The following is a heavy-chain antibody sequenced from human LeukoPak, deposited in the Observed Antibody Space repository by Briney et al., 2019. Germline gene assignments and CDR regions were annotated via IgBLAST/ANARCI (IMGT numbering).Heavy chain of an antibody. CDR1: GFTFSSYS. CDR3: ARKGGSRDY. Sequence: GGSLRLSCAASGFTFSSYSMNWVCQAPGKGLEWVSSITSSSTYIYYADSMKGRFTISRDNSKNTLYLQMNSLRAEDTAVYYCARKGGSRDYWGQGTLVTASS. V-gene: IGHV3-21*04. J-gene: IGHJ4*02. D-gene: IGHD3-16*01. CDR2: ITSSSTYI.